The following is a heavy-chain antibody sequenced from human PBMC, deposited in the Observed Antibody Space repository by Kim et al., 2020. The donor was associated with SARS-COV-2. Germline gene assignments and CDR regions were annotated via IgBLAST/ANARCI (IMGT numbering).Heavy chain of an antibody. Sequence: SETLSLTCAVYGGSFSGYYWSWIRQPPGKGLEWIGEINHSGSTNYNPSLKSRVTISVDTSKNQFSLKLSSVTAADTAVYYCARVSAYCGGDCYSGAVAYWGQGTLVTVSS. CDR1: GGSFSGYY. J-gene: IGHJ4*02. V-gene: IGHV4-34*01. CDR2: INHSGST. CDR3: ARVSAYCGGDCYSGAVAY. D-gene: IGHD2-21*02.